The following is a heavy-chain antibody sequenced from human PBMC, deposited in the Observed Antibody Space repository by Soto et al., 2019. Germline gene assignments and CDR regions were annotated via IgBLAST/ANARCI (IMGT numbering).Heavy chain of an antibody. D-gene: IGHD2-2*01. CDR2: ISWNSGSI. V-gene: IGHV3-9*01. CDR3: AKDIGCSSTSCLTYYYYYGMDV. J-gene: IGHJ6*02. Sequence: SLRLSCAASGFTFDDYAMHWVRQAPGKGPEWVSGISWNSGSIGYADSVKGRFTISRDNAKNSLYLQMNSLRAEDTALYHCAKDIGCSSTSCLTYYYYYGMDVWGQGTTVTVSS. CDR1: GFTFDDYA.